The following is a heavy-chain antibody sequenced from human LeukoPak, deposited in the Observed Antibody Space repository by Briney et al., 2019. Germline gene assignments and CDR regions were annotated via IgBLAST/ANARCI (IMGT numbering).Heavy chain of an antibody. CDR1: GFTFSSHW. V-gene: IGHV3-74*01. CDR3: ARARDLYDSSGYSFDY. Sequence: PGGSLRLSCAVSGFTFSSHWMHWVRQAPGKGPVWVSRINTDGSTTNYADSVKGRFTISRDNAKNTLYLQMNSLRAEDTAVYYCARARDLYDSSGYSFDYWGQGTLVTVSS. CDR2: INTDGSTT. D-gene: IGHD3-22*01. J-gene: IGHJ4*02.